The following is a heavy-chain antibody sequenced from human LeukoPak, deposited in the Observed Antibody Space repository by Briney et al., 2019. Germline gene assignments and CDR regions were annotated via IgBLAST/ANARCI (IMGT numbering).Heavy chain of an antibody. Sequence: PSETLSLTCTVSGGSISSSSYYWGWIRQPPGKGLEWIGEINHSGSTNYNPSLKSRVTISVDTSKNQFSLKLSSVTAADTAVYYCARVRSRLLRPRGAFDIWGQGTMVTVSS. CDR2: INHSGST. V-gene: IGHV4-39*07. D-gene: IGHD3-22*01. CDR1: GGSISSSSYY. J-gene: IGHJ3*02. CDR3: ARVRSRLLRPRGAFDI.